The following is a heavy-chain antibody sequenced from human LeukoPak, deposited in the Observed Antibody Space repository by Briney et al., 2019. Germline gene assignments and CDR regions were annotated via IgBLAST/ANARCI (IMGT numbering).Heavy chain of an antibody. D-gene: IGHD3-22*01. CDR1: GFTVSSNY. CDR3: ARVERITMIVVMRY. CDR2: ISSSSSTI. Sequence: PGGSLRLSCAASGFTVSSNYMSWVRQAPGKGLEWVSYISSSSSTIYYADSVKGRFTISRDNAKNSLYLQMNSLRDEDTAVYYCARVERITMIVVMRYWGQGTLVTVSS. V-gene: IGHV3-48*02. J-gene: IGHJ4*02.